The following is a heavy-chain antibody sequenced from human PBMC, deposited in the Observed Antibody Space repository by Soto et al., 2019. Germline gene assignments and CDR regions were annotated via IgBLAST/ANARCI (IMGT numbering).Heavy chain of an antibody. Sequence: SETLSLTCTVSGGSISSSSYYWGWIRQPPGKGLEWIGSIYYSGSTYYNPSLKSRVTISVDTSKNQFSLKLSSVTAADTAVYYCARKCRAVAGRVVNWFDPWGQGTLVTVSS. CDR1: GGSISSSSYY. D-gene: IGHD6-19*01. CDR3: ARKCRAVAGRVVNWFDP. V-gene: IGHV4-39*01. CDR2: IYYSGST. J-gene: IGHJ5*02.